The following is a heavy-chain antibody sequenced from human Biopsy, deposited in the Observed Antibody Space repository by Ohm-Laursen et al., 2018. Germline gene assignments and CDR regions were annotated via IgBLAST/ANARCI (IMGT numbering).Heavy chain of an antibody. V-gene: IGHV4-4*07. D-gene: IGHD3-10*01. J-gene: IGHJ4*02. CDR1: GGSINSYY. CDR2: LFTSGTT. Sequence: SDTLSLTCTASGGSINSYYWSWMRQPAGKGLEWIGRLFTSGTTNYSPSLNNRVTMPLDTSKNHFSLRLTSVTAAETAVYYCVRGGSGSFPFDYWGPGTLVTVSS. CDR3: VRGGSGSFPFDY.